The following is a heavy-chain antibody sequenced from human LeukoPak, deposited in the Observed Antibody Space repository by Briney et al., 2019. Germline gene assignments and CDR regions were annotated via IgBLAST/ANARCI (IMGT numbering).Heavy chain of an antibody. CDR2: INHSGST. CDR3: ARAPLAARPNYYYYGMDV. J-gene: IGHJ6*02. V-gene: IGHV4-34*01. D-gene: IGHD6-6*01. Sequence: SETLSLTCAVYGGSFSGYYWSWIRQPPGKGLEWIGEINHSGSTNYNPSLKSRVTISVDTSKNQFSLKLSSVTAADTAVYYCARAPLAARPNYYYYGMDVWGQGTTVTVSS. CDR1: GGSFSGYY.